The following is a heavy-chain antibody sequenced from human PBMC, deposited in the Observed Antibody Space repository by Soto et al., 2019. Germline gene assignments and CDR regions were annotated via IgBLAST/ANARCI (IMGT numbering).Heavy chain of an antibody. Sequence: QVQLVESGGGVVQPGRSLRLSCAASGFTFSSYGMHWVRQAPGKGLEWVAVISYDGSNKYYADSVKGRFTISRDNSKNTLYLQMNSRRAEDTAVYYCATVAAAAGSDYWGQGTLVTVSS. V-gene: IGHV3-30*03. CDR3: ATVAAAAGSDY. D-gene: IGHD6-13*01. CDR1: GFTFSSYG. CDR2: ISYDGSNK. J-gene: IGHJ4*02.